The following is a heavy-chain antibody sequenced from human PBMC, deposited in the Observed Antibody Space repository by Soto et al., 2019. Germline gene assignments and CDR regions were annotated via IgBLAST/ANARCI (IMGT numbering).Heavy chain of an antibody. CDR1: RFTLSNYA. V-gene: IGHV3-23*01. D-gene: IGHD2-2*01. Sequence: EVQLLESGGGLVQPGGSLRLSCAASRFTLSNYAVNWVRQAPGKGLEWVSTIGGSGDTYYADSVKGRFTISRDNSKNMMYLEMNGLRAEDTAVYYCARSGHCGSLKCSSFDIWGQGTMVTVSS. CDR3: ARSGHCGSLKCSSFDI. J-gene: IGHJ3*02. CDR2: IGGSGDT.